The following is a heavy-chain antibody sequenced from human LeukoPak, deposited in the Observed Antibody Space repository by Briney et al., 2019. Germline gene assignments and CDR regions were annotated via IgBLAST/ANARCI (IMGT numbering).Heavy chain of an antibody. Sequence: ASVKVSCKASGYTFTSYGISWVRQAPGQGLEWMGWISAYNGNTNYAQKLQGRVTMTTDTSTSTACMELRSLRSDDTAVYYCARGGGQWLKFNWFDPWGQGTLVTVSS. CDR1: GYTFTSYG. V-gene: IGHV1-18*01. CDR3: ARGGGQWLKFNWFDP. CDR2: ISAYNGNT. J-gene: IGHJ5*02. D-gene: IGHD6-19*01.